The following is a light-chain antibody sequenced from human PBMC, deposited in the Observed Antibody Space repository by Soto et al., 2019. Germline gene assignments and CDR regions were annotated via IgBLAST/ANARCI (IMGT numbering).Light chain of an antibody. J-gene: IGLJ2*01. CDR2: DVS. CDR1: SSDVGGYNY. Sequence: ALTQPASVSGSPGQSITISCTGTSSDVGGYNYVSWYQQHPGKAPKLMIYDVSNRPSGVSNRFSGSKSGNTASLTTSGLQAEDEADYYCCSYTSSSTPVVFGGGTKLTVL. CDR3: CSYTSSSTPVV. V-gene: IGLV2-14*03.